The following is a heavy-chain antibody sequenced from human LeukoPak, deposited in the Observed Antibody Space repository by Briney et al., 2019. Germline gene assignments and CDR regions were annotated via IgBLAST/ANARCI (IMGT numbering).Heavy chain of an antibody. J-gene: IGHJ4*02. D-gene: IGHD3-3*01. CDR3: AKRASQYDFWSGYYIDY. CDR2: IRYDGSNK. CDR1: GFTFSSYG. Sequence: GGSLRLSCAASGFTFSSYGMHWVRQAPGKGLEWVAFIRYDGSNKYYADSVKGRFTISRDNSKNTLYLQMNSLRAEDTAVYYCAKRASQYDFWSGYYIDYWGQGTLVTVSS. V-gene: IGHV3-30*02.